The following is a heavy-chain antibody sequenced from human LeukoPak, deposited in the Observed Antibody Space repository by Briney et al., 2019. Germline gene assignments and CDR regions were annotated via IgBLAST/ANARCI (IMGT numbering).Heavy chain of an antibody. V-gene: IGHV5-51*01. CDR1: GYSFTSYW. CDR3: ARPMYYYDSSGYSDAFDI. D-gene: IGHD3-22*01. Sequence: GESLKISCKGSGYSFTSYWIGWVRQMPGKGLEWMGIIYPGDSDTRYSPSFQGQVTISADKSISTAYLQWSSLKASGTAMYYCARPMYYYDSSGYSDAFDIWGQGTMVTVSS. CDR2: IYPGDSDT. J-gene: IGHJ3*02.